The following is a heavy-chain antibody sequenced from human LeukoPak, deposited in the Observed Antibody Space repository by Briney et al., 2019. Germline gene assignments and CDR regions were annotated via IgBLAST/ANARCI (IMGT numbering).Heavy chain of an antibody. V-gene: IGHV1-8*01. J-gene: IGHJ4*02. CDR3: ARASRGYSYGEPFFDY. CDR1: GYTFTSYD. CDR2: MNPNSGNT. D-gene: IGHD5-18*01. Sequence: ASVKVSCEASGYTFTSYDINWVRQATGQGLEWMGWMNPNSGNTGYAQKFQGRVTMTRNTSISTAYMELSSLRSEDTAVYYCARASRGYSYGEPFFDYWGQGTLVTVSS.